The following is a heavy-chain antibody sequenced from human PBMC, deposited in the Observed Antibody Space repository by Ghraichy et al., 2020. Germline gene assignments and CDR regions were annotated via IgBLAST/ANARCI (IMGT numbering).Heavy chain of an antibody. CDR3: AKIDHQESRDY. CDR1: GFSFSSYA. J-gene: IGHJ4*01. CDR2: ISGSGGST. D-gene: IGHD1-14*01. V-gene: IGHV3-23*01. Sequence: GGSLRLSCAASGFSFSSYAMNWVRQPPGKGLEWVSSISGSGGSTYYADSVKGRFTISRDNSKNTLLLQVNSLRAEDTAVYYCAKIDHQESRDYWGHGTLVTVSS.